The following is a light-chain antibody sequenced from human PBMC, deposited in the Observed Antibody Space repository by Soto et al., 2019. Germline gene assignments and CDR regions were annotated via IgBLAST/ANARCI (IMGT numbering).Light chain of an antibody. V-gene: IGKV4-1*01. J-gene: IGKJ4*01. CDR3: QQYYTTLT. CDR1: QSVFYNSDNKYY. Sequence: DIVMTQSPDSLAVSLSERATINCKSSQSVFYNSDNKYYLPWYQQKPGQPPKLLIYWASTRDSGVPDRFSGSGSGADFTLSTSSLQAEDVAVYYCQQYYTTLTFGGGTKVEIK. CDR2: WAS.